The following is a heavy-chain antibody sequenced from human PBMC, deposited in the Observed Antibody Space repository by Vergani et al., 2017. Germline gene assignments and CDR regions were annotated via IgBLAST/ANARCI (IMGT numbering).Heavy chain of an antibody. CDR1: GFTFSSYG. J-gene: IGHJ6*02. D-gene: IGHD4-11*01. CDR3: AKDPSSPTVTSDYYYYYGMDV. Sequence: QVQLVESGGGVVQPGRSLRLSCAASGFTFSSYGMHWVRQAPGKGLEWVAVISYDGSNKYYADSVKGRFTISRDNSKNTLYLQMNSLRAEDTAVYYCAKDPSSPTVTSDYYYYYGMDVLCQGTTVTVAS. V-gene: IGHV3-30*18. CDR2: ISYDGSNK.